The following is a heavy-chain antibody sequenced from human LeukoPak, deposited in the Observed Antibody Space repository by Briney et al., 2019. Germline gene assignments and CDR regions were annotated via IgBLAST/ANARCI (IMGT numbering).Heavy chain of an antibody. CDR3: ARNYGDLDY. CDR2: IHPSSGGT. Sequence: GASVKVSCKASGYIFTAYYIHWVRQAPGQGLEWVGRIHPSSGGTEYAQNFQGRVTVTRDTSITTAYMELNRLTSDDTAVYYCARNYGDLDYWGQGTLVTASS. CDR1: GYIFTAYY. D-gene: IGHD4-17*01. V-gene: IGHV1-2*06. J-gene: IGHJ4*02.